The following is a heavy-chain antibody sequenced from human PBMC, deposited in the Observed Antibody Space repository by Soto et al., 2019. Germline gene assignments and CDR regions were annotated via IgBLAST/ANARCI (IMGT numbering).Heavy chain of an antibody. J-gene: IGHJ5*02. Sequence: ASVKVSCKACGDTFTSYAMHWVRQAPGQRLEWMGWINAGNGNTKYSQKFQGRVNITRDTSASTAYMELSSLRSEDTAVYYCARESRVCSSTSCYRGFWFDPWGQGTLFTVS. CDR2: INAGNGNT. D-gene: IGHD2-2*02. V-gene: IGHV1-3*01. CDR3: ARESRVCSSTSCYRGFWFDP. CDR1: GDTFTSYA.